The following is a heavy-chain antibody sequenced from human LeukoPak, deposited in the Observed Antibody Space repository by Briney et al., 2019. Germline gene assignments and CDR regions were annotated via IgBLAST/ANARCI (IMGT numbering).Heavy chain of an antibody. Sequence: SQTLSLTCTVSGGSISSGSYYWSWIRQPAGKGLEWIGRIYTSGSTNYNPSLKSRVTISVDTSKNQFSLKLSSVTAADTAVYYCARAYSSSSGLYYYYMGVWGKGTTVTVSS. CDR2: IYTSGST. J-gene: IGHJ6*03. CDR3: ARAYSSSSGLYYYYMGV. CDR1: GGSISSGSYY. D-gene: IGHD6-6*01. V-gene: IGHV4-61*02.